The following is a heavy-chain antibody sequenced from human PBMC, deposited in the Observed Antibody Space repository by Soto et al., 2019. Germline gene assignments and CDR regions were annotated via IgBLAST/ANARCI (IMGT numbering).Heavy chain of an antibody. CDR2: IYHSGST. CDR3: ARDGIALAGTYYYYYGMDV. Sequence: QVQLQESGPGLVKPSGTLSLTCAVSGGSISSSNWWSWVRQPPGKGLEWIVEIYHSGSTNYNPSLKSRVTISVDKSKNQCSLKLSSVTAADTAVYYCARDGIALAGTYYYYYGMDVWGQGTTVTVSS. V-gene: IGHV4-4*02. J-gene: IGHJ6*02. D-gene: IGHD6-19*01. CDR1: GGSISSSNW.